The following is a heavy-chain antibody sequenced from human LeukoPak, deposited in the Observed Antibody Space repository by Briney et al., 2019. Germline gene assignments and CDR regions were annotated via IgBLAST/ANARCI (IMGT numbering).Heavy chain of an antibody. CDR3: ASGRWGPRFDP. J-gene: IGHJ5*02. V-gene: IGHV4-34*01. Sequence: PSETPSLTCAVYGESLNSYYWSWIRQAPGKGLEWIGEFRQSGGTNYNPSLTSRVSISVDTFKSQFSLKLTSVTAADTAVYYCASGRWGPRFDPWGQGTLVTVSS. CDR1: GESLNSYY. CDR2: FRQSGGT. D-gene: IGHD3-16*01.